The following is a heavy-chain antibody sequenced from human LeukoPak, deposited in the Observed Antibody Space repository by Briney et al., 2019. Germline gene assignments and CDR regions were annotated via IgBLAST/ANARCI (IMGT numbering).Heavy chain of an antibody. J-gene: IGHJ4*02. D-gene: IGHD1-26*01. CDR3: TREAPVGATGFDY. CDR1: GFTFGDYA. CDR2: IRSKAYGGTT. Sequence: PGGSLRLSCTASGFTFGDYAMSWVRQAPGKGLEWVGFIRSKAYGGTTEYAASVKGRFTISRDDSKSIAYLQMNSLKTEDTAVYYCTREAPVGATGFDYWGQGTLVTVSS. V-gene: IGHV3-49*04.